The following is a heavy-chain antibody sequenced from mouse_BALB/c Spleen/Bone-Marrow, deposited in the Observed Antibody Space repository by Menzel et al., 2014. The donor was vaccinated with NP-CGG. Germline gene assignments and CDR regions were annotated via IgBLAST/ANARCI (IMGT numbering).Heavy chain of an antibody. Sequence: QVQLQQSGPGLVQPSQSLSITFTVSGFSLTTYDVVWVRQSPGKGLEWLGVIWSGGSTDYNAAFISRLSINKDNSKSQVFFKMNNLQAYDTAIYYCARRNGNFRYYTMDYWRKGTSVTVSS. CDR2: IWSGGST. D-gene: IGHD2-1*01. V-gene: IGHV2-2*01. CDR3: ARRNGNFRYYTMDY. J-gene: IGHJ4*01. CDR1: GFSLTTYD.